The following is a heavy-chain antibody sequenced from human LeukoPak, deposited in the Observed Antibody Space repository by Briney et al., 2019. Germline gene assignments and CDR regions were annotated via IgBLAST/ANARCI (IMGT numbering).Heavy chain of an antibody. CDR2: IYYSGST. CDR3: ARMEALDSYGRFDY. V-gene: IGHV4-59*01. Sequence: SETLSLTCTVSGGSISSYYWSWIRRPPGKGLEWIGYIYYSGSTNYNPSLKSRVTISVDTSKNQFSLKLSSVTAADTAVYYCARMEALDSYGRFDYWGQGTLVTVSS. D-gene: IGHD5-18*01. CDR1: GGSISSYY. J-gene: IGHJ4*02.